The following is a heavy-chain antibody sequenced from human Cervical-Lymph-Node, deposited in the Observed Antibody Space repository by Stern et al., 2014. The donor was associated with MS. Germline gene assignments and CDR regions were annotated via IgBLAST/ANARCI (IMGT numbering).Heavy chain of an antibody. Sequence: QVQLEESGSEVGKPWASVKVSCEASGGAFTSYAINWVRQAPGQGLEWVGGLIPVFSTPKYAQEVHGRITINADEATRPIDMQLGRLKSDDTAVYYCARDLDFKGYGDYVFSNGFDIWGQGTMVTVSS. V-gene: IGHV1-69*01. J-gene: IGHJ3*02. CDR3: ARDLDFKGYGDYVFSNGFDI. CDR1: GGAFTSYA. D-gene: IGHD4-17*01. CDR2: LIPVFSTP.